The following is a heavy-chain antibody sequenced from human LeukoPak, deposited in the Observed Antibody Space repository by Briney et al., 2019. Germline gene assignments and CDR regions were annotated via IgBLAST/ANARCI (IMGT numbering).Heavy chain of an antibody. CDR2: IDTSGNT. J-gene: IGHJ2*01. CDR1: GGSISSYD. D-gene: IGHD6-13*01. CDR3: ARVSSSWYQDWYFDL. Sequence: SETLSLTCTVSGGSISSYDWSWIRQPAGKGLEWIGRIDTSGNTNYKPSLKSRVTMSVDTSKKQFSLKLTSVTAADTAVYYCARVSSSWYQDWYFDLWGRGTLVTVSS. V-gene: IGHV4-4*07.